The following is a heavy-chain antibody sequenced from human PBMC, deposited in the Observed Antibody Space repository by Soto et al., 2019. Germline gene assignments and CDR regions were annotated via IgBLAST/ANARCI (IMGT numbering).Heavy chain of an antibody. V-gene: IGHV3-30*02. CDR3: AKDAADNKSGYSSSWSLYYYGMDV. D-gene: IGHD6-13*01. J-gene: IGHJ6*02. CDR1: GFTFSSYS. CDR2: ITSGRSNK. Sequence: GGSLRLSCAASGFTFSSYSMNWVRQAPGKGLEWVAFITSGRSNKYYADSVKGRFTISRDNSKNTLYLQMNSLRAEDTAVYYCAKDAADNKSGYSSSWSLYYYGMDVWGQGTTVTVSS.